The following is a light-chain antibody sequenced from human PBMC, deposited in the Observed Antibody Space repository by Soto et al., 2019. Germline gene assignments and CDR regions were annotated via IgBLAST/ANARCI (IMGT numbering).Light chain of an antibody. J-gene: IGKJ4*01. CDR3: QQYYTTPLT. V-gene: IGKV4-1*01. Sequence: DIVMTQSPDSLRVSLGERATITCTSSLNIYFRSNNRNYLAWYQQKSGQPPKLLIYWASTWEPGVPDRFSGSGSGTYFTLTIDNVQPDDVAVYYCQQYYTTPLTFGGGTRVDIK. CDR2: WAS. CDR1: LNIYFRSNNRNY.